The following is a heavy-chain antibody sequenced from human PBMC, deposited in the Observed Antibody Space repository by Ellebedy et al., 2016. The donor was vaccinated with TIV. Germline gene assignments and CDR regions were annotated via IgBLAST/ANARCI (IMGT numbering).Heavy chain of an antibody. CDR3: ARDITYYDILTGYLSNWFDP. CDR2: ISAYNGNT. Sequence: AASVKVSCKASGYTFTSYGISWVRQAPGQGLEWMGWISAYNGNTNYAQKLHGRVTMTTNTSTSTAYMKLRSLRSDDTAVYYCARDITYYDILTGYLSNWFDPWGQGTLVTVSS. V-gene: IGHV1-18*04. J-gene: IGHJ5*02. CDR1: GYTFTSYG. D-gene: IGHD3-9*01.